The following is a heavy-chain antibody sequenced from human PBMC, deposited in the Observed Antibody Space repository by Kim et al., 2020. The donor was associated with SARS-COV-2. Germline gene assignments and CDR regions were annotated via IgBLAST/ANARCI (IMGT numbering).Heavy chain of an antibody. D-gene: IGHD3-22*01. V-gene: IGHV3-30-3*01. CDR2: ISYDGSNK. J-gene: IGHJ6*02. CDR1: GFTFSSYA. Sequence: GGSLRLSCAASGFTFSSYAMHWVRQAPGKGLEWVAVISYDGSNKYYADSVKGRFTISRDNSKNTLYLQMNSLRAEDTAVYYCARDRVEYYDSSGYSTYYYYGMDVWGQGTTVTVSS. CDR3: ARDRVEYYDSSGYSTYYYYGMDV.